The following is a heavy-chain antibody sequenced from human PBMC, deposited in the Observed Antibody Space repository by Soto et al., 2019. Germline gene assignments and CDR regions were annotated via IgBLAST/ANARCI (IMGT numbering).Heavy chain of an antibody. Sequence: ASVKVSCKASGYTFTGYYMHWVRQAPGQGLEWMGWMNPNSGNTGYAQKFQGRVTMTRNTSISTAYMELSSLRSEDTAVYYCASSMVRGYYYYYYMDVWGKGTTVTVSS. V-gene: IGHV1-8*02. D-gene: IGHD3-10*01. CDR2: MNPNSGNT. CDR3: ASSMVRGYYYYYYMDV. J-gene: IGHJ6*03. CDR1: GYTFTGYY.